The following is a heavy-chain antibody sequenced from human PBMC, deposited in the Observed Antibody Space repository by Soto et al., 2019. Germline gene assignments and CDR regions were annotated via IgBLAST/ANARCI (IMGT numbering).Heavy chain of an antibody. J-gene: IGHJ4*02. CDR3: AKDQTEIAVAGIGGY. CDR2: ISYDGSNK. D-gene: IGHD6-19*01. CDR1: GFTFSSYG. Sequence: GGSLRLSCAASGFTFSSYGMHWVRQAPGKGLEWVAVISYDGSNKYYADSVKGRFTISRDNSKNTLYLQMNSLRAEDTAVYYCAKDQTEIAVAGIGGYWGQGTLVTVSS. V-gene: IGHV3-30*18.